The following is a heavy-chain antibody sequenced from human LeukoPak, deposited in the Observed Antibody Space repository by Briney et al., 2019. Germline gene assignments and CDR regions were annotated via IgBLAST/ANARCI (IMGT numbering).Heavy chain of an antibody. CDR3: AKVLRYFDWLLPFDY. Sequence: GGSLRLSCAGSGFTFSNYWMTWVRQAPGKGLEWVANIKQDGSEKYYVDSVKGRFTISRDNSKNTLYLQMNSLRAEDTAVYYCAKVLRYFDWLLPFDYWGQGTLVTVSS. CDR2: IKQDGSEK. CDR1: GFTFSNYW. V-gene: IGHV3-7*03. D-gene: IGHD3-9*01. J-gene: IGHJ4*02.